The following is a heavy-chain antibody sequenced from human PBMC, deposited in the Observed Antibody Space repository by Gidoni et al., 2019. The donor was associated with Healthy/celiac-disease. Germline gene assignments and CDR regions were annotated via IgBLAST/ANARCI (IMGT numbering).Heavy chain of an antibody. CDR1: GFTFSSYS. Sequence: EVQLVESGGGLVKPGGSLRLACEASGFTFSSYSMNWVRQAPGKGLEWVSSISSSSSYIYYADSGKGRFTISRDNSKNSLYLQMNSLRAEDTAVYYCARATPGDGDAFDIWGQGTMVTVSS. J-gene: IGHJ3*02. D-gene: IGHD4-17*01. CDR2: ISSSSSYI. V-gene: IGHV3-21*01. CDR3: ARATPGDGDAFDI.